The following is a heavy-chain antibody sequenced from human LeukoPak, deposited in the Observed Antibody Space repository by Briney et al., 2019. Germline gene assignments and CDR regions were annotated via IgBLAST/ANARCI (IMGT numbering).Heavy chain of an antibody. Sequence: GESLKISCKGSGYSFTDYWIGRVRQMPGKGLEWMGIIYPGDSDTRYSPSFQGQVTISADKSIGTAYLQWSSLKASDTAMYYCARQGEESGYDVATYWYFDLWGRGTLVTVSS. CDR2: IYPGDSDT. D-gene: IGHD5-12*01. CDR1: GYSFTDYW. CDR3: ARQGEESGYDVATYWYFDL. J-gene: IGHJ2*01. V-gene: IGHV5-51*01.